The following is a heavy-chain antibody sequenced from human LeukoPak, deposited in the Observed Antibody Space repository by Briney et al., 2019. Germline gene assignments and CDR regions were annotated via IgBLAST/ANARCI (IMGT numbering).Heavy chain of an antibody. Sequence: SGGSLRLSCSASGFTFSSYAMHWVRQAPGEGLEYVSAISSNGGSTYYADSVKGRFTISRDNSKNTLYLQMSSLRAEDTAVYYCVKRSSKLRYFDWFLSGFDPWGQGTLVTVSS. CDR2: ISSNGGST. V-gene: IGHV3-64D*06. J-gene: IGHJ5*02. CDR1: GFTFSSYA. D-gene: IGHD3-9*01. CDR3: VKRSSKLRYFDWFLSGFDP.